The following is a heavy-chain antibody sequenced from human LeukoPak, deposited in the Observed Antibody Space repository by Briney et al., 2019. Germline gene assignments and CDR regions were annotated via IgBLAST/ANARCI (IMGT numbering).Heavy chain of an antibody. J-gene: IGHJ4*02. CDR3: VRTPPNWGFDY. CDR2: IIPIFGTA. Sequence: SVKVSCKASGGTFSSYAISWVRQAPGQGLEWMEGIIPIFGTANYAQKFQGRVTITADESTSTAYMELSSLRSDDTAIYYCVRTPPNWGFDYWGQGTLVTVSS. CDR1: GGTFSSYA. D-gene: IGHD7-27*01. V-gene: IGHV1-69*01.